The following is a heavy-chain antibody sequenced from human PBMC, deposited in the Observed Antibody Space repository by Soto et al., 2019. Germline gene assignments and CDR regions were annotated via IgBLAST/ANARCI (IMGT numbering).Heavy chain of an antibody. CDR1: GFSFSSYA. D-gene: IGHD3-9*01. V-gene: IGHV3-64D*08. CDR2: ISSNGGST. Sequence: PGGSLTLSCSASGFSFSSYAMHWLRQAPGKGLEYVSAISSNGGSTYYADSVKGRFTISRDNSKNTLYLQMSSLRAEDTAVYYCVRLVTPLNWFDPWGRGTLVTVSS. CDR3: VRLVTPLNWFDP. J-gene: IGHJ5*02.